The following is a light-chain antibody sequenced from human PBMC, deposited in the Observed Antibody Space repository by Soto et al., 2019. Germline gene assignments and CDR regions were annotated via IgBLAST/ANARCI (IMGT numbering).Light chain of an antibody. J-gene: IGLJ1*01. Sequence: QSVLAQPASVSGSPGQSITISCSGTSSDIGSYNHVAWYQQFPGKSPKLMIYVVSDRPPGVSDRFSGSKSGITASLTISGLQTEDEADYYCISYTDRQSYLFGTGTKVTVL. CDR3: ISYTDRQSYL. V-gene: IGLV2-14*03. CDR2: VVS. CDR1: SSDIGSYNH.